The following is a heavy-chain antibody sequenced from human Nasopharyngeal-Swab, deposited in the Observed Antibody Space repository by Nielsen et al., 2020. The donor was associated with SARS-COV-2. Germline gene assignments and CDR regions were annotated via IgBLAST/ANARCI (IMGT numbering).Heavy chain of an antibody. Sequence: LETLSLTCAVYGGSFSGYYWSWIRQPPGKGLEWIGEINHSGSTNYNPSLKSRVTISVDTSKNQFSLKLSSVTAADTAVYYCARGFHIRYCSSTSCLYYYYYGMDVWGQGTTVTVSS. CDR1: GGSFSGYY. D-gene: IGHD2-2*01. J-gene: IGHJ6*02. CDR2: INHSGST. V-gene: IGHV4-34*01. CDR3: ARGFHIRYCSSTSCLYYYYYGMDV.